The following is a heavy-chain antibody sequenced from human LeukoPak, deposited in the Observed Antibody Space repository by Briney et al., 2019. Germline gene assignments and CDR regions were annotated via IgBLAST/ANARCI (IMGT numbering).Heavy chain of an antibody. Sequence: GGSLRPSCAASGFTFSSYAMSRVRQAPGKGLEWVSAISGSGGSTYYADSVKGRFTISRDNSKNTLYLQMNSLRAEDTAVYYCAKVGLSYYDFWSGYYPTDYWGQGTLVTVSS. CDR2: ISGSGGST. J-gene: IGHJ4*02. V-gene: IGHV3-23*01. CDR3: AKVGLSYYDFWSGYYPTDY. D-gene: IGHD3-3*01. CDR1: GFTFSSYA.